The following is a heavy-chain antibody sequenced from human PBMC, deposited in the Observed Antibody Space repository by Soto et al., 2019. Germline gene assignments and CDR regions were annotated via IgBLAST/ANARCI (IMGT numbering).Heavy chain of an antibody. CDR1: GFIFSSHW. CDR3: ARLYGSVSTFDY. V-gene: IGHV3-7*01. J-gene: IGHJ4*02. D-gene: IGHD6-25*01. CDR2: IKPDGSDK. Sequence: QPGGSLRLSCVTSGFIFSSHWMTWVRQAPGKGLEWVADIKPDGSDKHYVDSVKGRFTISRDNAEHSLYLQMSSLRAEDTAVYYCARLYGSVSTFDYWGQGTLVTVSS.